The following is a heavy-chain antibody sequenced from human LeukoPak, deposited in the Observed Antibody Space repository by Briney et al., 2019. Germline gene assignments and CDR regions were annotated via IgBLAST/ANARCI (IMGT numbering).Heavy chain of an antibody. D-gene: IGHD1-1*01. CDR3: ATTMAGQLGINWFDP. CDR2: ISGSGGST. V-gene: IGHV3-23*01. Sequence: PGGSLRLSCAASGFTFSSYAMSWVRQPPGKGLDWVSAISGSGGSTYYADSVKGRFTVSRDNSKNTLYLQMNSLRAEDTAVYYCATTMAGQLGINWFDPWGQGTLVTVSS. CDR1: GFTFSSYA. J-gene: IGHJ5*02.